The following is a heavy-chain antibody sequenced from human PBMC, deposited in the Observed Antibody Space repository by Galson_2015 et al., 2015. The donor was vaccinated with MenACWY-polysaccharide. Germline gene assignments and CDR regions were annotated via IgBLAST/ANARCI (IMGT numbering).Heavy chain of an antibody. D-gene: IGHD2-21*02. Sequence: PALVKPTQTLTLTCTVSGFSLSNARMGVSWIRQPPGKALEWLAHIFSNDEKSYSTSLKSRLTISKDTSKSQVVLTMTNMDPVDTATYYCARIRSVVTATYDFDYWGRGTLVTVSS. V-gene: IGHV2-26*01. CDR2: IFSNDEK. CDR3: ARIRSVVTATYDFDY. CDR1: GFSLSNARMG. J-gene: IGHJ4*02.